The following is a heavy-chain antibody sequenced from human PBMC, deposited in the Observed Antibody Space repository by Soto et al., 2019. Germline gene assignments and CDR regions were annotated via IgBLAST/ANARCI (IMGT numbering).Heavy chain of an antibody. V-gene: IGHV1-18*01. D-gene: IGHD2-15*01. CDR1: GYTFTSYG. J-gene: IGHJ5*02. CDR2: ISAYNGNT. CDR3: ARDIVVVPSSDWFDP. Sequence: QVQLVQSGAEVKKPGASVKVSGKASGYTFTSYGISWVRQAPGQGLEWMGWISAYNGNTNYAQKLQGRVTMTTDTSTSTAYMELRSLRSDDTAVYYCARDIVVVPSSDWFDPWGQGTLVTVSS.